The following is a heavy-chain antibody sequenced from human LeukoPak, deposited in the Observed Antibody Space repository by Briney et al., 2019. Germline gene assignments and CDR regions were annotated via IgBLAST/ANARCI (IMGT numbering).Heavy chain of an antibody. Sequence: AASVKVSCKASGGTFSSYAISWVRQAPGQGLEWMGGIIPIFGTANYAQKFQGRVTMSRDMSTTTDYMELSSLTSDDTAVYYCARDDSVGNTAWWFDPWGQGTLVTVSS. CDR3: ARDDSVGNTAWWFDP. J-gene: IGHJ5*02. V-gene: IGHV1-69*05. CDR2: IIPIFGTA. CDR1: GGTFSSYA. D-gene: IGHD1-26*01.